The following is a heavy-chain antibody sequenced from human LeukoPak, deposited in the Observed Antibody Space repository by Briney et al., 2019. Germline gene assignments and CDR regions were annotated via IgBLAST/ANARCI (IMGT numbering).Heavy chain of an antibody. V-gene: IGHV1-2*02. Sequence: ASVKVSCKASGYTFTGYYIHWVRQAPGQGLEWMGWINPNSGGTNYAQKFQGRVTMTRDTSISTAYMELSSLRSDDTAVYYCAREVVPAAMWDSGYDLDYWGQGTLVTVSS. CDR1: GYTFTGYY. CDR2: INPNSGGT. CDR3: AREVVPAAMWDSGYDLDY. J-gene: IGHJ4*02. D-gene: IGHD2-2*01.